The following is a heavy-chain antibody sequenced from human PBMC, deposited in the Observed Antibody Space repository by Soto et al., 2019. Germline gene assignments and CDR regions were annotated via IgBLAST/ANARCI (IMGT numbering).Heavy chain of an antibody. CDR1: GYTFTSYG. J-gene: IGHJ4*02. V-gene: IGHV1-18*01. Sequence: QVQLVQSGAEVKKPGASVKDSCKASGYTFTSYGISWVRQAPGQGLEWMGWISAYNGNTNYAQKLQGRVTMTTDTSTSTVYMHPRSLRSDDTAVYYCPRVRYSGYDFDYWGQGTLVTVSS. D-gene: IGHD5-12*01. CDR2: ISAYNGNT. CDR3: PRVRYSGYDFDY.